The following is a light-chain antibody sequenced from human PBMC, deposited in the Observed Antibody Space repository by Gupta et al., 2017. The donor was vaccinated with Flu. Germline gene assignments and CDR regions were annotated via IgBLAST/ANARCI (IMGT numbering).Light chain of an antibody. CDR3: QQQGSSPFT. CDR2: GAS. Sequence: DTVLTQSPGTLSLSPGERATLSCRASQSVRSSYLAWYQQKPGQAPRLLIYGASSRATGVPDRFSGSGTGTDFTLTISRPEPEDFAVYYCQQQGSSPFTFGRGTKVEIK. CDR1: QSVRSSY. V-gene: IGKV3-20*01. J-gene: IGKJ4*01.